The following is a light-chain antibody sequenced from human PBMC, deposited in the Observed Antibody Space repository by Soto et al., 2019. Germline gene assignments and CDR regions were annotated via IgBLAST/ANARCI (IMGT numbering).Light chain of an antibody. CDR3: QQYYSSPLT. CDR2: WAF. J-gene: IGKJ4*01. V-gene: IGKV4-1*01. Sequence: DIVMTQSPDSLAESLGERATINCKSSQSVLYSSNNKNYLAWYQQKPGQPPKLLIYWAFTRESGVPDRFSGSGSGTDFTLTISSLQAEDVAVYYCQQYYSSPLTFGGGTKVDIK. CDR1: QSVLYSSNNKNY.